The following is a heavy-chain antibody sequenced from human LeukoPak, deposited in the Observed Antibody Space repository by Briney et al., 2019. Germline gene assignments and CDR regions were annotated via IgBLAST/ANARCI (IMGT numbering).Heavy chain of an antibody. CDR1: GESLNYYY. V-gene: IGHV4-34*12. D-gene: IGHD4-23*01. CDR3: ASGAWAARLNS. Sequence: KTSETLSLTCAVYGESLNYYYWSWIRQFPGKGLEWIGDIFDGKTINYNPSLKSRVTISAATSSQQFSLNLKSVTAADTAVYFCASGAWAARLNSWAQGALVIVSS. CDR2: IFDGKTI. J-gene: IGHJ4*02.